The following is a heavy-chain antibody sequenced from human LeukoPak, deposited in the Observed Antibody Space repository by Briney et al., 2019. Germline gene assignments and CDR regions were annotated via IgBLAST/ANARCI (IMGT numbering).Heavy chain of an antibody. CDR1: GFTFGSYG. CDR2: ISYDGSNK. Sequence: GGSLRLSCAASGFTFGSYGMHWVRQAPGKGLEWVAVISYDGSNKYYADSVKGRFTISRDNSKNTLYLQMNSLRAEDTAVYYCAKGSSSGWYPGKRQTFYFDYWGQGTLVTVSS. J-gene: IGHJ4*02. D-gene: IGHD6-19*01. V-gene: IGHV3-30*18. CDR3: AKGSSSGWYPGKRQTFYFDY.